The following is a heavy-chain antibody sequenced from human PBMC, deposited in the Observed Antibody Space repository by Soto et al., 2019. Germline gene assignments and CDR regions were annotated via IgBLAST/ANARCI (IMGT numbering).Heavy chain of an antibody. D-gene: IGHD3-9*01. CDR3: ARKSGDLTGYLEALYFDY. J-gene: IGHJ4*02. CDR1: GGTFSSYA. CDR2: IIPIFGTA. V-gene: IGHV1-69*13. Sequence: SVKVSCKASGGTFSSYAVSWVRQAPGQGLEWMGGIIPIFGTANYAQKFQGRVTITADESTSTAYMELSSLRSEDTAVYYCARKSGDLTGYLEALYFDYWGQGTLVTVSS.